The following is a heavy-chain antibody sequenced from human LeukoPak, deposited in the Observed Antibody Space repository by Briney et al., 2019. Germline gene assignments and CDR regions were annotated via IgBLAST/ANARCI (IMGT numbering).Heavy chain of an antibody. D-gene: IGHD2-2*01. Sequence: GGSLRLSCAGSGFIFSTYAMSWVRQAPGKGLEWVSNIDSSGAYTSYAGSVKGRFTISRDNSKNTLFLLMNSLRAEDTAVYFCAKRSISAARDYYFDYWGQGTLVTVSS. CDR3: AKRSISAARDYYFDY. CDR1: GFIFSTYA. V-gene: IGHV3-23*01. CDR2: IDSSGAYT. J-gene: IGHJ4*02.